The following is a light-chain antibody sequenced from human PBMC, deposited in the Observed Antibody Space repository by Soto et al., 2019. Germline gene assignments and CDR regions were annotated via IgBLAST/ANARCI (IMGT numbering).Light chain of an antibody. V-gene: IGKV3-15*01. CDR3: QQYDNWPRT. CDR1: QSVSSN. J-gene: IGKJ1*01. Sequence: EIVMTQSPATLSASPGERATLSCWASQSVSSNLAWYQQKSGQAPMLLMYGASTRASGIPARFSGSGSGTEFTLTISSLQSEDFAVYYCQQYDNWPRTFGRGTKVEIK. CDR2: GAS.